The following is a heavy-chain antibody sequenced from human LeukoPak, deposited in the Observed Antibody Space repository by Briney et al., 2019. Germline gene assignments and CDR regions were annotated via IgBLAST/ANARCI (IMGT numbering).Heavy chain of an antibody. CDR1: GFTFSSYE. Sequence: GGSLRLSCAASGFTFSSYEMNWVRQAPGKGLEWVSYISSSGSTIYYADSVKGRFTISRDNAKNSLYLQMNSLRAEDTAVYYCASVPMRDAFDIWGQGTMVTVSS. J-gene: IGHJ3*02. V-gene: IGHV3-48*03. CDR3: ASVPMRDAFDI. CDR2: ISSSGSTI. D-gene: IGHD3-22*01.